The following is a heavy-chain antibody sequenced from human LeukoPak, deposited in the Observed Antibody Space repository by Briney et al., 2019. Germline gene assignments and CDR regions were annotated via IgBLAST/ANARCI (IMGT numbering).Heavy chain of an antibody. Sequence: SETLSLTCTVSGGSISSSSYYWGWIRQPPGKGLEWIGSIYYSGSTYYNPSLKSRVTISVDTPKNQFSLKLSSVTAADTAVYYCARVRSSIAAPFDYWGQGTLVTVSS. CDR1: GGSISSSSYY. D-gene: IGHD6-6*01. J-gene: IGHJ4*02. V-gene: IGHV4-39*01. CDR3: ARVRSSIAAPFDY. CDR2: IYYSGST.